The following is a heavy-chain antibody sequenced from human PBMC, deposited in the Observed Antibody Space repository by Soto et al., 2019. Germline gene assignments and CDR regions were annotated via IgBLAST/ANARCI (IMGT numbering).Heavy chain of an antibody. V-gene: IGHV4-31*03. J-gene: IGHJ4*02. D-gene: IGHD3-22*01. CDR1: GGSISSGGYY. CDR3: ARGRYYYDSSGYLYYFDY. Sequence: QVQLQESGPGLVKPSQTLSLTCTVSGGSISSGGYYWSWIRQHPGKGLEWIGYIYYSGSTYYNPSLKSRVTISVDTSKNQFSLKLSSVTAADTAVYYCARGRYYYDSSGYLYYFDYWGQVTLVTVSS. CDR2: IYYSGST.